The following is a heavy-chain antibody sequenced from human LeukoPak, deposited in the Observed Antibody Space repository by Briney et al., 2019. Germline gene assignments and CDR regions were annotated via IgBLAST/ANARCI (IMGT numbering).Heavy chain of an antibody. Sequence: KPSETLSLTCAVYGGTFSGYQWSWIRQPPGKGLEWIGEINHSGSTNYNPSLKSRVTISVDTSKNQSSLKLSSVTAADTAVYYCARGKSGYSYNYCLYYWGQGTLVTVSS. CDR2: INHSGST. D-gene: IGHD5-18*01. CDR3: ARGKSGYSYNYCLYY. J-gene: IGHJ4*02. CDR1: GGTFSGYQ. V-gene: IGHV4-34*01.